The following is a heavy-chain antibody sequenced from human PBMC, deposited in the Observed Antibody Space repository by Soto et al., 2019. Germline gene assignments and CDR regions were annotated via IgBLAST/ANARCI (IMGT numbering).Heavy chain of an antibody. CDR1: GFTFSSYS. D-gene: IGHD6-19*01. CDR2: ISSSSSYI. Sequence: ESGGGLVKPGGSLRLSCAASGFTFSSYSMNWVRQAPGKGLEWVSSISSSSSYIYYADSVKGRFTISRDNAKNSLYLQMNSLRAEDTAVYYCARDRAVAGTPAFSTTIDYWGQGTLVTVSS. V-gene: IGHV3-21*01. J-gene: IGHJ4*02. CDR3: ARDRAVAGTPAFSTTIDY.